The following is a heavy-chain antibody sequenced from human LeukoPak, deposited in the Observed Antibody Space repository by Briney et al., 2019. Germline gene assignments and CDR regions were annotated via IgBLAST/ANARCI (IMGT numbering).Heavy chain of an antibody. V-gene: IGHV1-18*01. J-gene: IGHJ4*02. D-gene: IGHD3-22*01. Sequence: GASVKVSCKASGYTFTSYGISWVRQAPGQGLEWMGWISAYNGNTNYAQKLQGRVTMTRDTSISTAYMELSRLRSDDTAVYYCARVMGYYYDSSGYYLDYWGQGTLVTVSS. CDR2: ISAYNGNT. CDR1: GYTFTSYG. CDR3: ARVMGYYYDSSGYYLDY.